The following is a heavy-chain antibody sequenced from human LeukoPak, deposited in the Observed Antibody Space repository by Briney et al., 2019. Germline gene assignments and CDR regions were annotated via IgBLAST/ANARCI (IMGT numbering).Heavy chain of an antibody. Sequence: GGSLRLSCAASGFTFSSYGMSWVRQAPGKGLEWVANISDGGSNKFYVDSVKGRFTISRDSAKNSLYLQMTSLKVDDTAVYYCARDCKQLLADYWGQGILVTVSS. V-gene: IGHV3-7*03. J-gene: IGHJ4*02. D-gene: IGHD5-24*01. CDR1: GFTFSSYG. CDR3: ARDCKQLLADY. CDR2: ISDGGSNK.